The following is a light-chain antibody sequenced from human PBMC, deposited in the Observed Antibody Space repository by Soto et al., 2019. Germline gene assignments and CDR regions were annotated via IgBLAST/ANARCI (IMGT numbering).Light chain of an antibody. Sequence: QSVLTQPASVSGSPGQSMTISCTGTRSDVGGYNLVSWYQHHPRKAPKLVIYEVSERPSGVSYRFSGSKSGNTASLTISGLQAGDEADYYCCSYAGSVDHYVFGTGTKVTVL. V-gene: IGLV2-23*02. J-gene: IGLJ1*01. CDR3: CSYAGSVDHYV. CDR2: EVS. CDR1: RSDVGGYNL.